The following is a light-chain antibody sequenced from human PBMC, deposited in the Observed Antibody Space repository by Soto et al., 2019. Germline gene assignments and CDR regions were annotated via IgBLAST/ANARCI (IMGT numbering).Light chain of an antibody. CDR1: QSVSSSY. V-gene: IGKV3-20*01. J-gene: IGKJ1*01. Sequence: EIVLTQSPDTLSLSPGERATLSCRASQSVSSSYLAWYQQKPGQAPRLLIYGASSRATGIPDRFSGSGSGTDFTLTINRLEPEDFAVYYCQLYGSSVTFGQGTKVDIK. CDR3: QLYGSSVT. CDR2: GAS.